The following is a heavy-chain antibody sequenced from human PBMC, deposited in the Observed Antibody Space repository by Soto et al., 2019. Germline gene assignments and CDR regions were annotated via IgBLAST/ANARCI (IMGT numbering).Heavy chain of an antibody. V-gene: IGHV3-33*01. J-gene: IGHJ2*01. CDR3: ARDYSWYFDL. D-gene: IGHD4-4*01. Sequence: QVQLVESGGGVVQPGRSLRLSCAASGFTFSGYGMHWVRQAPGKGLEWVAVIWYDGSNKYYADSVKGRLTISRDNSKNTLYLQMNSLRAEDTAVYYCARDYSWYFDLWGRGTLVTVSS. CDR2: IWYDGSNK. CDR1: GFTFSGYG.